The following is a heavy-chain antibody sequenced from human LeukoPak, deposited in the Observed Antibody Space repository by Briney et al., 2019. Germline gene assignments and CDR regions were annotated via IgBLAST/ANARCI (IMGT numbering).Heavy chain of an antibody. D-gene: IGHD1-26*01. V-gene: IGHV1-69*05. CDR2: IIPIFGRA. Sequence: SVKVSCKASGGTFSSYAISWVRQAPGQGLEWMGRIIPIFGRANYAQKFQGRVTITTDESTSTAYMELSSLRSEDTAVYYCARETGYSGSLDYWGQGTLVTVSS. CDR3: ARETGYSGSLDY. J-gene: IGHJ4*02. CDR1: GGTFSSYA.